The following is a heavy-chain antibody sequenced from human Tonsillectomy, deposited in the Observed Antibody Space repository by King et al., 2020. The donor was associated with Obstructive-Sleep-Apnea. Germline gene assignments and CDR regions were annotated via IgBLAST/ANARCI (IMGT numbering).Heavy chain of an antibody. Sequence: VQLVESGGVVVQPGGSLRLSCAASGFTFDEYTMHWVRQIPGKGLEWVSLISWDSVSTSYADSVKGRFTISRDNSKNSLYLQMNSLRTEDTALYYCAARPVGGQGWYFDLWGRGTLVTVSS. CDR3: AARPVGGQGWYFDL. CDR1: GFTFDEYT. V-gene: IGHV3-43*01. J-gene: IGHJ2*01. CDR2: ISWDSVST. D-gene: IGHD3-16*01.